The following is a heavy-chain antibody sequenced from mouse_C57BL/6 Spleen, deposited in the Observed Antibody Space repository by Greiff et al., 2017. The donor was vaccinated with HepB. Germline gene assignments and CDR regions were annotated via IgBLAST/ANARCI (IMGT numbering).Heavy chain of an antibody. CDR3: ARSDYEEPDWFAY. D-gene: IGHD2-4*01. Sequence: QVQLKQPGAELVMPGASVKLSCKASGYTFTSYWMHWVKQRPGQGLEWIGEIDPSDSYTNYNQKFKGKSTLTVDKSSSTAYMQLSSLTSEDSAVYYCARSDYEEPDWFAYWGQGTLVTVSA. CDR1: GYTFTSYW. CDR2: IDPSDSYT. V-gene: IGHV1-69*01. J-gene: IGHJ3*01.